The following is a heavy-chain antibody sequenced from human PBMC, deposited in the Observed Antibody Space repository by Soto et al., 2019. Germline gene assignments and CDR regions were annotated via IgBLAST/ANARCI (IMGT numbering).Heavy chain of an antibody. CDR2: MDPSSGST. J-gene: IGHJ6*02. Sequence: ASVKVSCKASGYTFTTYDINWVRQAPGQGLEWLGWMDPSSGSTGYAQNFQGRITMTRNISRNTAHMELSSLQSEDTAVYYCARERKFDFWRKGLDVWGQGTTVTVSS. CDR1: GYTFTTYD. D-gene: IGHD3-3*01. CDR3: ARERKFDFWRKGLDV. V-gene: IGHV1-8*01.